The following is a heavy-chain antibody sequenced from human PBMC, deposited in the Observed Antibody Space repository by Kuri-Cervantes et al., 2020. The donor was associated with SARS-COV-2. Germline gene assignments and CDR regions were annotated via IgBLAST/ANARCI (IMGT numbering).Heavy chain of an antibody. CDR3: ARDSGPLRYSYFDY. CDR1: GFTFSSYG. CDR2: IWVDGSNK. D-gene: IGHD3-9*01. Sequence: GGSLRLSCAASGFTFSSYGMHWVRQAPGKGLEWVAVIWVDGSNKYYAESVEGRFTISRNNSKNTVFLQMDSLRAEDTAVYYCARDSGPLRYSYFDYWGLGALVTVSS. V-gene: IGHV3-33*01. J-gene: IGHJ4*02.